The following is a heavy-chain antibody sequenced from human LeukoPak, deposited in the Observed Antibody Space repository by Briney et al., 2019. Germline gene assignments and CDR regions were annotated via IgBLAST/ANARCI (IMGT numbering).Heavy chain of an antibody. Sequence: GRSLRLSCAVSGFTFSRYGMHWVRQAPGKGLDWVAVISYDGSTKYYADSVKGRFTISRDNSKNTLYLQMNSLRSEDTAVYYCAKDRGDYCSGGSCYSYFYYGMDVWGQGTTVTVSS. J-gene: IGHJ6*02. CDR2: ISYDGSTK. CDR1: GFTFSRYG. CDR3: AKDRGDYCSGGSCYSYFYYGMDV. V-gene: IGHV3-30*18. D-gene: IGHD2-15*01.